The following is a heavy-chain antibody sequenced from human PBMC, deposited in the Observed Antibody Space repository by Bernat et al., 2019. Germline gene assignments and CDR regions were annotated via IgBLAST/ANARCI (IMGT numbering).Heavy chain of an antibody. CDR2: ISTDGVGT. D-gene: IGHD6-6*01. CDR1: GFTFSSYA. V-gene: IGHV3-64*01. CDR3: ARYSSSSYDY. J-gene: IGHJ4*02. Sequence: EVQLVQSGGGLVQPGGSLRLSCAASGFTFSSYAMPWVRQAPGNGLEYVSAISTDGVGTYYANSVKGRFTVSRDNSKNTLYLQMGSLRAEDMAVYYCARYSSSSYDYWGQGTLVTVSS.